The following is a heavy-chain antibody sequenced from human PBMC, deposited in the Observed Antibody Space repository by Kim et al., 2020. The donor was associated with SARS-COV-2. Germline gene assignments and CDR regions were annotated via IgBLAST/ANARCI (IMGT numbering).Heavy chain of an antibody. V-gene: IGHV3-74*01. D-gene: IGHD3-3*01. Sequence: TNYADSVKGRFTISRENAKNTLYLQMNSLRVEDTAVYYCTRDLDWLLFDYWGQGTLVTVSS. CDR3: TRDLDWLLFDY. CDR2: T. J-gene: IGHJ4*02.